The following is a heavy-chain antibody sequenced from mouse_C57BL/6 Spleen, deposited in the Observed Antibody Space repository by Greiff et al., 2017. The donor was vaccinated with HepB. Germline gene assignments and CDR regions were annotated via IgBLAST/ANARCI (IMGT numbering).Heavy chain of an antibody. D-gene: IGHD2-5*01. CDR2: IDPSDSYT. V-gene: IGHV1-50*01. CDR3: ARVSKNWYFDV. J-gene: IGHJ1*03. CDR1: GYTFTSYW. Sequence: QVQLQQSGAELVKPGASVKLSCKASGYTFTSYWMQWVKQRPGQGLEWIGEIDPSDSYTNYNQKFKGKATLTVDTSSSTAYMQLSSLTSEDSAVYYCARVSKNWYFDVWGTGTTVTVSS.